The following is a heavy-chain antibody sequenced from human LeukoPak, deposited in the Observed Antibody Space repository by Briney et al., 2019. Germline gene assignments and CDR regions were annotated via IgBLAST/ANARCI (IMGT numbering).Heavy chain of an antibody. D-gene: IGHD4-17*01. J-gene: IGHJ4*02. V-gene: IGHV4-34*01. CDR1: GGSFSGYY. CDR2: INHSGST. Sequence: KPSETLSLTCAVYGGSFSGYYWSWIRQPPGKGLEWIGEINHSGSTNYNPSLKSRVTISVDTSKNQFSLKLSSVTAADTAVYYCARGCGDYTPFDYWGQGTLVTVSS. CDR3: ARGCGDYTPFDY.